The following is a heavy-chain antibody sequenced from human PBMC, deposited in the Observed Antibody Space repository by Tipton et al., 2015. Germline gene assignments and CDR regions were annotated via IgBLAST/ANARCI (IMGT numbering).Heavy chain of an antibody. CDR1: GGSITSSTYY. Sequence: LRLSCTVSGGSITSSTYYWGWIRQPPGKGLEWIGSFFYSGSTYYNPSLKSRVTISADTSKNQFSLKVTSVTAADTAVYYCACQDYDSLTRDYQTVDYWGQGTLVTVSS. D-gene: IGHD3-9*01. CDR3: ACQDYDSLTRDYQTVDY. V-gene: IGHV4-39*01. CDR2: FFYSGST. J-gene: IGHJ4*02.